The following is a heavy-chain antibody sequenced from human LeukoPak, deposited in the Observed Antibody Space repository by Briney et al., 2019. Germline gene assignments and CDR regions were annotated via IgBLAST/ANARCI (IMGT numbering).Heavy chain of an antibody. Sequence: ASVKVSCKASGYTFTGYYMHWVRQAPGQGLEWMGWINPNSGGTNYAQKFQGRVTMTRDTSISTAYMELSRLRSDDTAVYYCARTHYYYYYMDVWGKGTTVTISS. CDR1: GYTFTGYY. V-gene: IGHV1-2*02. CDR2: INPNSGGT. J-gene: IGHJ6*03. CDR3: ARTHYYYYYMDV.